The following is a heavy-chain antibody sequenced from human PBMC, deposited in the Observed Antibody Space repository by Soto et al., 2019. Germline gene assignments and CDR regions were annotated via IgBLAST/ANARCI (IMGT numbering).Heavy chain of an antibody. V-gene: IGHV5-51*01. CDR2: FYPSDSDI. Sequence: GESLKISCKGSGYSFTSYWVAWVRQMPGKGLEWIGIFYPSDSDIRYNPSFQGQVTISADQSIRTAYLQWSGLKVSDTAIYYCARFPWVGQQCYYYYSGMDVWGQGTTVTVSS. D-gene: IGHD1-26*01. CDR1: GYSFTSYW. J-gene: IGHJ6*02. CDR3: ARFPWVGQQCYYYYSGMDV.